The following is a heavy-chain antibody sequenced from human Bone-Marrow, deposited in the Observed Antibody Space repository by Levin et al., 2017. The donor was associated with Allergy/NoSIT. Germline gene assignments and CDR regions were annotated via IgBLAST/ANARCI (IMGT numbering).Heavy chain of an antibody. CDR2: VSGSGDTT. D-gene: IGHD1-26*01. J-gene: IGHJ4*02. Sequence: GESLKISCAASGFSFSTYAMAWVRQAPGRGLEWVSGVSGSGDTTYYADSVKGRFTISRDNSKNTLYLEMNSLRDEDTALCYCAKDYVGRVPDYFDDWGQGTLVTVSS. V-gene: IGHV3-23*01. CDR1: GFSFSTYA. CDR3: AKDYVGRVPDYFDD.